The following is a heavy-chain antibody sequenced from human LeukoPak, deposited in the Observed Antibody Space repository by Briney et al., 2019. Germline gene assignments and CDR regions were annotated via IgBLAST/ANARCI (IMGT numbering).Heavy chain of an antibody. D-gene: IGHD6-13*01. J-gene: IGHJ4*02. CDR2: IYHSGST. CDR1: GGSISSSNW. V-gene: IGHV4-4*02. CDR3: ARHKLPGIAAAGFDY. Sequence: SETLSLTCAVSGGSISSSNWWSWVRQPPGKGLEWIGEIYHSGSTNYNPSLKSRVTISVDKSKNQFSLKLSSVTAADTAVYYCARHKLPGIAAAGFDYWGQGTLVTVSS.